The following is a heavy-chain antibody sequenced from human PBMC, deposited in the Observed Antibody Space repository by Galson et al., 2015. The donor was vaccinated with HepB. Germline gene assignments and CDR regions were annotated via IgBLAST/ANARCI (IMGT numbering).Heavy chain of an antibody. CDR3: ARAAKSRDGYNWGPNY. CDR1: GGTLSSYA. V-gene: IGHV1-69*13. J-gene: IGHJ4*02. Sequence: SVKVSCKASGGTLSSYAISWVRQAPGQGLEWMGGIIPIFGTANYAQKFQGRVTITADESTSTAYMELSSLRSEDTAVYYCARAAKSRDGYNWGPNYWGQGTLVTVSS. D-gene: IGHD5-24*01. CDR2: IIPIFGTA.